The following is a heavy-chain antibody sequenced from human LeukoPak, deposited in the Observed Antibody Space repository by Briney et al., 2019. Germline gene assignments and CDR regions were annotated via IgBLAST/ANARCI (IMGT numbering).Heavy chain of an antibody. CDR1: GGSFSGYY. D-gene: IGHD5-18*01. V-gene: IGHV4-34*01. J-gene: IGHJ6*02. CDR3: ARGWDPRGYSYGEKHYGMDV. Sequence: SETLSLTCAVYGGSFSGYYWSRIRQPPGKGLEWIGEINHSGSTNYNPSLKSRVTISVDTSKNQFSLKLSSVTAADTAVYYCARGWDPRGYSYGEKHYGMDVWGQGTTVTVSS. CDR2: INHSGST.